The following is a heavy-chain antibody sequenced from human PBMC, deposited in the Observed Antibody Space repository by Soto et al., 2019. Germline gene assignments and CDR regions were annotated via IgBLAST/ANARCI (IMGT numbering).Heavy chain of an antibody. V-gene: IGHV1-18*01. CDR2: ISAYSGKT. J-gene: IGHJ4*02. Sequence: QVQLVQSGAEVRKPGASVKVSCKTSGYTFTHYGISLVLQAPGQGLEWVGWISAYSGKTHYAQKVQGKVTMTTDTSTATAYLEVRSLRSDDTAVYFCARDPYLGDHQYWGQGTLVTVSS. CDR3: ARDPYLGDHQY. CDR1: GYTFTHYG. D-gene: IGHD3-16*01.